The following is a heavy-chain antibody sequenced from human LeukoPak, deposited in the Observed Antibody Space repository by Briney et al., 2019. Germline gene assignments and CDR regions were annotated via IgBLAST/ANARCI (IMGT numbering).Heavy chain of an antibody. J-gene: IGHJ4*02. CDR1: GYTFTAYY. CDR2: INPNSGDT. D-gene: IGHD1-14*01. V-gene: IGHV1-2*02. Sequence: ASVKVSCKASGYTFTAYYMHWVRQAPGQGLEWMGWINPNSGDTNYAQKFQGRVTMNRDTSISTAYMELSRLRSDDAAVYYCARGSGNYCFDYWGQGTLVSVSS. CDR3: ARGSGNYCFDY.